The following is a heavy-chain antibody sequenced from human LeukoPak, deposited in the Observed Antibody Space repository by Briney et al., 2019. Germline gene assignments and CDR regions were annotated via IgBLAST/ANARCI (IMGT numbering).Heavy chain of an antibody. Sequence: PGGSLRLSCAASGFTFSSYAMHWVRQAPGKGLEWVAVISYDGSNKYYADSVKGRFTISRDNAQDSLYLQMDDLRVEDTAVYYCVRVDYKLLVGWFAPWGQGALVTVSS. V-gene: IGHV3-30*04. CDR2: ISYDGSNK. CDR3: VRVDYKLLVGWFAP. D-gene: IGHD1-26*01. CDR1: GFTFSSYA. J-gene: IGHJ5*02.